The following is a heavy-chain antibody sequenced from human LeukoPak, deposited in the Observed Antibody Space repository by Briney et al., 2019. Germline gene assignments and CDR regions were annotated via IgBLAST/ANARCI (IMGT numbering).Heavy chain of an antibody. J-gene: IGHJ2*01. CDR1: GYTFTDYS. Sequence: ASVKVSCKASGYTFTDYSMHWVRQAPGQGLEWMGWINPNSGGTNYTQKLQGRVTMTRDTSISTAYMELISLRSDDTAVYYCASGMEGWYFDLWGRGTLVTVSS. D-gene: IGHD3-3*01. V-gene: IGHV1-2*02. CDR3: ASGMEGWYFDL. CDR2: INPNSGGT.